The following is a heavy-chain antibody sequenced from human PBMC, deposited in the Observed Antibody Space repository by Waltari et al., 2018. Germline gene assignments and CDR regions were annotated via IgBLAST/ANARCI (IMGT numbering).Heavy chain of an antibody. V-gene: IGHV3-33*05. Sequence: QLAESGGGLVQPGQSLRLSCTVSGFRLSASVLHWIRQPPGKSPEWLAGVSSGGYNHFYADSVKGRFVISTDNSKRMLFLQMKNLRRNDTAVYFCAGTATAFLDSWGQGTLVTVAS. J-gene: IGHJ1*01. D-gene: IGHD2-21*02. CDR2: VSSGGYNH. CDR3: AGTATAFLDS. CDR1: GFRLSASV.